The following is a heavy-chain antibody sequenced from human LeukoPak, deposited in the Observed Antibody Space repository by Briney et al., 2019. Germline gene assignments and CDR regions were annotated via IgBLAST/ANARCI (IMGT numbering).Heavy chain of an antibody. CDR1: GFIFSRFG. V-gene: IGHV3-30*18. D-gene: IGHD5-18*01. CDR3: AKELRGDSYGLRNDWFHP. Sequence: PGRSLRLSCAASGFIFSRFGMHWVRQAPGKGLEWVAVISYDGSNKYYADSVKGRFTISRDNSKNTLYLQMNSLRAEDTAVYYCAKELRGDSYGLRNDWFHPWGQETLVTVSS. CDR2: ISYDGSNK. J-gene: IGHJ5*02.